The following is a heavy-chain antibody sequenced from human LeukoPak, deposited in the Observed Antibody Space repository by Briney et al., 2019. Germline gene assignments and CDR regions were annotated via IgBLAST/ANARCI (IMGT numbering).Heavy chain of an antibody. V-gene: IGHV3-30*18. CDR1: GFTFSSYG. Sequence: GGSLRLSCAASGFTFSSYGMHWVRQAPGKGLEWVAVISYDVNNKYYADSVKGRFTISRDNSRNTLYLQMNSLRAEDTAVYYCAKDQRYSGYEPGLDYWGQGTLVIVSS. J-gene: IGHJ4*02. CDR3: AKDQRYSGYEPGLDY. D-gene: IGHD5-12*01. CDR2: ISYDVNNK.